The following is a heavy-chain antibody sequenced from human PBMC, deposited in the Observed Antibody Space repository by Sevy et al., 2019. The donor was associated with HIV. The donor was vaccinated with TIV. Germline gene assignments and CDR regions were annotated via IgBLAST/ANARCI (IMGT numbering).Heavy chain of an antibody. CDR1: GFTFNIFA. CDR2: VSFDETNK. D-gene: IGHD6-13*01. J-gene: IGHJ4*02. Sequence: GGSLRLSCAASGFTFNIFAMQWVRQAPGKGLEWVSVVSFDETNKQYADSVKGRFTISRDNSKNTLYLQMNSLTTEDTGVYYCGGDHNIAGSASGRGYFDHWGQGTLVTVSS. CDR3: GGDHNIAGSASGRGYFDH. V-gene: IGHV3-30-3*01.